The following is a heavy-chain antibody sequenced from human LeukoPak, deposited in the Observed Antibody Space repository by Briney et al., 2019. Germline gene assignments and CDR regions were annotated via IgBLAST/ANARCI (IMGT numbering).Heavy chain of an antibody. J-gene: IGHJ4*02. Sequence: SETLSLTCAVSGGSISSSNWWSWVRQPPGKGLEWIGYIYYSGRTYYNPSLKSRVTISVDTSKNQFSLKLSSVTAADTAVYYCARVWSYSSSWYVDYWGQGTLVTVSS. CDR1: GGSISSSNW. D-gene: IGHD6-13*01. V-gene: IGHV4-4*02. CDR2: IYYSGRT. CDR3: ARVWSYSSSWYVDY.